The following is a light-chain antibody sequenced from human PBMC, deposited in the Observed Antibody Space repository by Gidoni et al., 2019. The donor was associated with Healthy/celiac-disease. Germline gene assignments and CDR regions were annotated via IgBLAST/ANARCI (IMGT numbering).Light chain of an antibody. CDR3: QQRSNWSIT. CDR1: QSVSSY. V-gene: IGKV3-11*01. Sequence: EIVLTQSPATLSLSPGERATLSCRASQSVSSYLAWYQQKPGQAPRLLIYDAYNRATGIPARFSGSGSGTDFTLTISSLEPEDFAVYYCQQRSNWSITFGGGTKVEIK. CDR2: DAY. J-gene: IGKJ4*01.